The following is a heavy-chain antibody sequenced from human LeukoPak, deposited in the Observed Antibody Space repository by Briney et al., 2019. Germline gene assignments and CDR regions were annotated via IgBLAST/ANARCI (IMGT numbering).Heavy chain of an antibody. CDR3: ARDLGGIGDSSGYDLGY. Sequence: SETLSLTCTVSGGSISSGDYYWSWIHQPPGKGLEWIGYIYYSGSTYYNPSLKSRVTISVDTSKNQFSLKLSSVTAADTAVYYCARDLGGIGDSSGYDLGYWGQGTLVTVSS. CDR1: GGSISSGDYY. CDR2: IYYSGST. J-gene: IGHJ4*02. V-gene: IGHV4-30-4*01. D-gene: IGHD3-22*01.